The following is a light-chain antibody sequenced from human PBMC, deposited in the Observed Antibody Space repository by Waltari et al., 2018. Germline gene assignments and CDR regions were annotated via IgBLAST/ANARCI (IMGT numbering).Light chain of an antibody. V-gene: IGKV2-28*01. Sequence: DIVMTQSPLSLPVTPGEPASISCRSSQSRLHTNGYNYLDWYLQKPGQSPQLLIYLGSNRASGVPARFSGSGSGTDFTLKISRVEAEDVGVYYCMQALHTPRFTFGPGTKVDIK. CDR3: MQALHTPRFT. CDR1: QSRLHTNGYNY. CDR2: LGS. J-gene: IGKJ3*01.